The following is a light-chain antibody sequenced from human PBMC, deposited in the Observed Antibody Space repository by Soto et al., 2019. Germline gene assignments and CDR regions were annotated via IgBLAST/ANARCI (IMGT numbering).Light chain of an antibody. V-gene: IGLV2-14*03. J-gene: IGLJ1*01. CDR1: SSDVGGYNY. CDR2: EVT. Sequence: QSALTQPPSASGSPGQSVTISCTGTSSDVGGYNYVSWYQQHPGKAPRLVIYEVTKRPSGVSNRFSGSKSGNTASLTISGLQAEDEADYYCSSYTSSSTQVFGTGTKLTVL. CDR3: SSYTSSSTQV.